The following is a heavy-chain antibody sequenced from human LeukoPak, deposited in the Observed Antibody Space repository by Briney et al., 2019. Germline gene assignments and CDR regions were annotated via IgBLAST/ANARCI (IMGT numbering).Heavy chain of an antibody. J-gene: IGHJ4*02. CDR3: ARHLNSGWYPYFDY. Sequence: SETLSLTCTVSGDSISSNYWSWIRQPPGQGLEWIGYIYSSGSTNYNPSLKSRVTISVDRSENQFSLNLSSVTAADTAVYYCARHLNSGWYPYFDYWGQGTLVTVSS. D-gene: IGHD6-19*01. CDR1: GDSISSNY. CDR2: IYSSGST. V-gene: IGHV4-59*08.